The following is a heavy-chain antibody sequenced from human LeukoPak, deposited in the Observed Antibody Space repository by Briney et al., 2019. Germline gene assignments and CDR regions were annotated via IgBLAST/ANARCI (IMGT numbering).Heavy chain of an antibody. CDR3: AREEVVVVAGMYYFDY. J-gene: IGHJ4*02. CDR2: IYHSGST. V-gene: IGHV4-38-2*02. D-gene: IGHD2-15*01. Sequence: SETLSLTCTVSGYSISSGYYWGWIRQPPGKGLEWIGSIYHSGSTYYNPSLKSRVTISVDTSKNQFSLKLSSVTAADTAVYYCAREEVVVVAGMYYFDYWGQGTLVTVSS. CDR1: GYSISSGYY.